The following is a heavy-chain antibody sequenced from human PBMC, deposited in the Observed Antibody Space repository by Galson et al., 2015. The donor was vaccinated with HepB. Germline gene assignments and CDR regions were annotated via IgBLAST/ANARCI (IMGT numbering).Heavy chain of an antibody. D-gene: IGHD6-13*01. Sequence: SLRLSCAASGFTFRSYGMHWVRQAPGKGLEWVAMIWFDGSNEYYADSVKGRFTISRDSSRNTLHLQMNSLRAEDTAVYYCAREPYSTSWNYYYGMDVWGQGTTVTVSS. CDR1: GFTFRSYG. J-gene: IGHJ6*02. CDR2: IWFDGSNE. CDR3: AREPYSTSWNYYYGMDV. V-gene: IGHV3-33*01.